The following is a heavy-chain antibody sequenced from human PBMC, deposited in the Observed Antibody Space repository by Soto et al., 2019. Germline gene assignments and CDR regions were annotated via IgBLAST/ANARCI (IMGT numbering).Heavy chain of an antibody. J-gene: IGHJ4*02. Sequence: QVQLVQSGAEVKKPGASVKVSCKASGYTFTSYAMHWVRQAPGQRLEWMGWINAGNGNTKYSQKFQGRVTITRDTSASTGYMALSSLRSEDTAVYYCARDPCIPRCPDYWGQGTLVTVSS. V-gene: IGHV1-3*01. D-gene: IGHD2-15*01. CDR3: ARDPCIPRCPDY. CDR2: INAGNGNT. CDR1: GYTFTSYA.